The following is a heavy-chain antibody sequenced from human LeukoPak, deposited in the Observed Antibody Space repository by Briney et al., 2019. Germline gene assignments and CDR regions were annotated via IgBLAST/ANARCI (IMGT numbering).Heavy chain of an antibody. J-gene: IGHJ4*02. Sequence: SETLSLTCTVSGGSISISSYYWGWIRQPPGKGLEWIGSIYYSGSTYYNPSLKSRVTISVDTSKNQFSLKLSSVTAADTAVYYCARISIYSGSYYWGQGTLVTVSS. CDR2: IYYSGST. CDR3: ARISIYSGSYY. CDR1: GGSISISSYY. V-gene: IGHV4-39*01. D-gene: IGHD1-26*01.